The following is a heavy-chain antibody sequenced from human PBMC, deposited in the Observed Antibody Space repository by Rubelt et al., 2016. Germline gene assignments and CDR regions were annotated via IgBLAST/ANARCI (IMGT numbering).Heavy chain of an antibody. CDR3: ARPGAYYDFWSGYYRD. D-gene: IGHD3-3*01. Sequence: YHSGSTNYNPSLKSRVTISVDKSKNQFSLKLSSVTAADTAVYYCARPGAYYDFWSGYYRDWGQGTLVTVSS. V-gene: IGHV4-4*02. J-gene: IGHJ4*02. CDR2: YHSGST.